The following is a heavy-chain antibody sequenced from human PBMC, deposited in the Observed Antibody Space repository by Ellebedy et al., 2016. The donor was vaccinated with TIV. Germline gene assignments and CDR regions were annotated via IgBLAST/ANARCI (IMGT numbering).Heavy chain of an antibody. CDR1: GASISSYY. J-gene: IGHJ6*02. V-gene: IGHV4-59*01. D-gene: IGHD1-26*01. CDR2: IYYSGST. Sequence: SETLSLXXTVSGASISSYYWRWIRQPPGKGLEWIGYIYYSGSTNYNPSLKSRVTISVDTSKNQFSLKLSSVTAADTAVYYCAREGVGYYGMDVWGQGTTVTVSS. CDR3: AREGVGYYGMDV.